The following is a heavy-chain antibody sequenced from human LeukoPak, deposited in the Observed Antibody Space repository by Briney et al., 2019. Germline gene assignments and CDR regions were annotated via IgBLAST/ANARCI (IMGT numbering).Heavy chain of an antibody. J-gene: IGHJ4*02. CDR2: IYYSGST. CDR3: ARDSSSWYLDY. D-gene: IGHD6-13*01. V-gene: IGHV4-39*07. Sequence: SETLSLTCTVSGGSISSSSYYWGWIRQPPGKGLEWIGSIYYSGSTYYNPSLKSRVTISVDTSKNQFSLKLSSVTAADTAVYYCARDSSSWYLDYWGQGTLVTVSS. CDR1: GGSISSSSYY.